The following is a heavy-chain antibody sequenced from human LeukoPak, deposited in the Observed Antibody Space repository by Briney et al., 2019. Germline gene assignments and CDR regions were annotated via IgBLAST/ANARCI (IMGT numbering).Heavy chain of an antibody. CDR2: IYSGGST. V-gene: IGHV3-53*05. Sequence: GGSLRLSCAASGFTVSSNYMSWVRQAPGKGLEWVSVIYSGGSTYYADSVKGRFTISRDNSKNTLYLQMNSLRAEDTAVYYCARDIMTDYDILTGYYGPPPYYYYYGMDVWGQGTTVTVSS. D-gene: IGHD3-9*01. CDR3: ARDIMTDYDILTGYYGPPPYYYYYGMDV. CDR1: GFTVSSNY. J-gene: IGHJ6*02.